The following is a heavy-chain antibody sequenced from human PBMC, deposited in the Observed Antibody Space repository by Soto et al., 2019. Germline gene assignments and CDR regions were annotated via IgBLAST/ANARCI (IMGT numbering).Heavy chain of an antibody. CDR1: GYTFTNYH. CDR2: INPNGGST. J-gene: IGHJ4*02. V-gene: IGHV1-46*01. Sequence: QVQVVQSGAVVKKPGASVKVSCKTSGYTFTNYHVHWVRQAPGQGLEWMGAINPNGGSTTYAQHLQGRVTMTSDSSTRTVYMEMGSLRSDDSAVYYCALPKNTLGWYNFWGQGTLVTVS. CDR3: ALPKNTLGWYNF. D-gene: IGHD6-19*01.